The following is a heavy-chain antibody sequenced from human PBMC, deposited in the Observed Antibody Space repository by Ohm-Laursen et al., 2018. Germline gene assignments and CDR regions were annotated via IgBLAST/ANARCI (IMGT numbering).Heavy chain of an antibody. D-gene: IGHD5-12*01. CDR2: IRYRDHLN. V-gene: IGHV3-11*04. CDR1: GFTFSDYS. CDR3: ATAGSAYRSDWFDY. Sequence: GSLRLSCSASGFTFSDYSMTWVRQSPGKGLEWLSYIRYRDHLNLYADSIKGRSTISRDDGKNSLFLQTNSLRAEDTGVYYCATAGSAYRSDWFDYWGQGILVTVSS. J-gene: IGHJ5*01.